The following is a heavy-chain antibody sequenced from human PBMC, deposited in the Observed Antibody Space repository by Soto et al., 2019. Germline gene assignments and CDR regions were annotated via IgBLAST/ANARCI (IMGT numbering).Heavy chain of an antibody. CDR3: ARDRDYYGSGSFYGMDV. Sequence: GASVKVSCKASGGTFSSYAISWVRQAPGQGLEWMGGIIPIFGTANYAQKFQGRVTITADESTSTAYMELSSLRSEDTAVYYCARDRDYYGSGSFYGMDVWGQGTTVTVPS. D-gene: IGHD3-10*01. CDR2: IIPIFGTA. J-gene: IGHJ6*02. CDR1: GGTFSSYA. V-gene: IGHV1-69*13.